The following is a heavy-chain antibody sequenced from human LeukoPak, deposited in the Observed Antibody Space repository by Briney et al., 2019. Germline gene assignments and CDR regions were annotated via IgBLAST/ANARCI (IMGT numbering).Heavy chain of an antibody. CDR1: GDTFGSYA. CDR2: TIPILGIA. Sequence: SVKVSCKAPGDTFGSYAISWVRQAPGQGLEWMGRTIPILGIAKYAQKFQGRLTITADTSTSTTYMELSSLRSEDTAVYYCARSTVVVPGDMEGAFDIWGQGTMVTVSS. V-gene: IGHV1-69*04. D-gene: IGHD2-2*01. CDR3: ARSTVVVPGDMEGAFDI. J-gene: IGHJ3*02.